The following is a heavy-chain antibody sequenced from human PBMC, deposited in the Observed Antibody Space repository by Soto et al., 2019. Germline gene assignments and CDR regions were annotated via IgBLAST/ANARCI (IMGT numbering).Heavy chain of an antibody. V-gene: IGHV1-69*01. CDR2: IIPIFGTA. CDR1: GGTFSSYA. J-gene: IGHJ6*01. D-gene: IGHD2-2*01. Sequence: QVQLVQSGAEVQKPGSSVKVSCKASGGTFSSYAISWVRQAPGQGLEWMGGIIPIFGTANYAQKFQGRVTITADESTSKAYMELSSLRSEDTAVYYCARAYCSSTSCYHYYYYRMDVWGQGTTVTVPP. CDR3: ARAYCSSTSCYHYYYYRMDV.